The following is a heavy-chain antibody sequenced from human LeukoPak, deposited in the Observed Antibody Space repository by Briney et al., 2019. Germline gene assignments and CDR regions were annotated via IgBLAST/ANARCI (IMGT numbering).Heavy chain of an antibody. CDR1: GGSIIGYY. CDR2: IYYTGST. D-gene: IGHD3-10*01. CDR3: ARVEHYYAMDY. Sequence: SETLSLTCNVSGGSIIGYYWSWIRQPPGKGLEWIGYIYYTGSTTDYNPSLKSRATILLDTAKSQFPLRLSSVTAADTAVYYCARVEHYYAMDYWGLGTLVTVTS. J-gene: IGHJ4*02. V-gene: IGHV4-59*01.